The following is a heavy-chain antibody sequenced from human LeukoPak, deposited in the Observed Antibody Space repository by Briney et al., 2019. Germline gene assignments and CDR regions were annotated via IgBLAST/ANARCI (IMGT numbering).Heavy chain of an antibody. J-gene: IGHJ3*02. D-gene: IGHD2-2*01. CDR2: VIPIFGTA. CDR1: GGTFSSYA. Sequence: ASVKVSCKASGGTFSSYAISWVRQAPGQGLEWMGGVIPIFGTANYAQKFQGRVTITADKSTSTAYMELSSLRSEDTAVYYCARGMGTEYCSSTSCYWPAFDIWGQGTMVTVSS. CDR3: ARGMGTEYCSSTSCYWPAFDI. V-gene: IGHV1-69*06.